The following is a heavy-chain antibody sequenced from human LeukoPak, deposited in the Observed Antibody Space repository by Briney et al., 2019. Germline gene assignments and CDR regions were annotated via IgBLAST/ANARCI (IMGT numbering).Heavy chain of an antibody. J-gene: IGHJ4*02. D-gene: IGHD2-2*02. Sequence: ASVKVSCKASGYTFTGYYMHWVRQAPGQGLEWMGWINPNSGGTNYAQKFQGRVTMTRDTSISTAYMELSRLRSDDTAVYYCAREGPLGYCSSTSCYSFDYWGRGTLVTVSS. V-gene: IGHV1-2*02. CDR2: INPNSGGT. CDR1: GYTFTGYY. CDR3: AREGPLGYCSSTSCYSFDY.